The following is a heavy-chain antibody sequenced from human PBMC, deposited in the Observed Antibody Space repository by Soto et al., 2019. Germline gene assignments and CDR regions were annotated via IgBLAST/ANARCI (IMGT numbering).Heavy chain of an antibody. CDR1: G. CDR2: IYWNDDK. V-gene: IGHV2-5*01. Sequence: GVGWIRQPPGKALEWLALIYWNDDKRYSPSLKARLTITKDTSKNQVVLTMTNMDPVDIVTYYCARMPSGSYVSAFWVQGTPVPGSP. CDR3: ARMPSGSYVSAF. D-gene: IGHD1-26*01. J-gene: IGHJ4*02.